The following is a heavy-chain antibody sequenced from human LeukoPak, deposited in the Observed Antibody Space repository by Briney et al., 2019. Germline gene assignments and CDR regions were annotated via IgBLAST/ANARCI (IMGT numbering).Heavy chain of an antibody. Sequence: PSETLSLTCTVSGGSISSYYWSWIRQPAGKGLEWIGRIYTSGSTNYNPSLKSRVTMSVDTSKNQFSLKLSSVTAADTAVYYCARDLYYYDSSGYYYRWFDPWGQGTLVTVSS. D-gene: IGHD3-22*01. CDR3: ARDLYYYDSSGYYYRWFDP. CDR1: GGSISSYY. V-gene: IGHV4-4*07. CDR2: IYTSGST. J-gene: IGHJ5*02.